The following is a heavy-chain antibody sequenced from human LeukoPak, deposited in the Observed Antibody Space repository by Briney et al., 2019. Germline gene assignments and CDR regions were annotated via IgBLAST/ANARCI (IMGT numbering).Heavy chain of an antibody. J-gene: IGHJ4*02. V-gene: IGHV3-7*03. CDR2: IKQDGSEK. Sequence: PGGSLRLSCAASGCTFSSYWMSWVRQAPGKGLEWVANIKQDGSEKYYVDSVKGRFTISRDNAKNSLYLQMNSLRAEDTAVYYCAREVYGYFDYWGQGTLVTVSS. CDR1: GCTFSSYW. D-gene: IGHD3-16*01. CDR3: AREVYGYFDY.